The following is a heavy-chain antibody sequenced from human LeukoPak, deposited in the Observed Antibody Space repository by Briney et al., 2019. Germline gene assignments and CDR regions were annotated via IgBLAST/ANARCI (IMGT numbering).Heavy chain of an antibody. D-gene: IGHD1-26*01. CDR1: GGSISSGSYY. CDR3: ARDVGATTAFDY. CDR2: IYTSGST. V-gene: IGHV4-61*02. Sequence: PSQTLSLXCTVSGGSISSGSYYWNWIRQPAGKGLEWIGRIYTSGSTNYNPSLKSRVTISVDTSKNQFSLKLSSVTAADTAVYYCARDVGATTAFDYWGQGTLVTVSS. J-gene: IGHJ4*02.